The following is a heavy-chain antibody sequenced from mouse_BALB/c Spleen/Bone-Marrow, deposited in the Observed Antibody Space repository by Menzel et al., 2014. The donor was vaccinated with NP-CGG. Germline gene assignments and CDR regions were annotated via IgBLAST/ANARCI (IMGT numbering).Heavy chain of an antibody. CDR1: GFAFSSYD. Sequence: EVQGVESGGGLVKPGGSLKLSCAASGFAFSSYDMSWVRQTPEKRLEWVATISSGGSYTYYPDSVKGRFTISRDNARNTLSLQMGSLRSEDTALYYCVRRVQLDYWGQGTTLTVSS. CDR2: ISSGGSYT. J-gene: IGHJ2*01. CDR3: VRRVQLDY. V-gene: IGHV5-9*02.